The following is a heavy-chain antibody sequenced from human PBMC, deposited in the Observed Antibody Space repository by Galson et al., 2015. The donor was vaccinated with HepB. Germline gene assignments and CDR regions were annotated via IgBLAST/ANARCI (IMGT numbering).Heavy chain of an antibody. D-gene: IGHD1-26*01. Sequence: SLRLSCAASGFTFSSYWMSWVRQAPGKGLEWVANIKQDGSEKYYVDSVKGRFTISRDNAKNSLYLQVNSLRAEDTAVYYCARDIGWELSFSNTDAFDIWGQGTMVTVSS. J-gene: IGHJ3*02. CDR3: ARDIGWELSFSNTDAFDI. CDR1: GFTFSSYW. CDR2: IKQDGSEK. V-gene: IGHV3-7*03.